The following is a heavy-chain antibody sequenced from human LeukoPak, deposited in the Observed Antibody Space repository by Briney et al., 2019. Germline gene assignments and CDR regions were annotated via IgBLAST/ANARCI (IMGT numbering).Heavy chain of an antibody. Sequence: SETLSLTCTVSGGPISDFYWSWIRQSPEKGLEWIGNIFYSGNTNYNPSLRSRVTISVDTSKKQFSLRLTSVTAADTAVYYCARLRSGSTPPPPYYYYGLDVWGQGTTVTVPS. CDR2: IFYSGNT. CDR3: ARLRSGSTPPPPYYYYGLDV. CDR1: GGPISDFY. V-gene: IGHV4-59*01. J-gene: IGHJ6*02. D-gene: IGHD1-26*01.